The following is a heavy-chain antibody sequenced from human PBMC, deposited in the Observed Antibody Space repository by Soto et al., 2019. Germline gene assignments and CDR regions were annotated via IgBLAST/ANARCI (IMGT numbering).Heavy chain of an antibody. CDR3: AKGYNYGYGDY. CDR1: GYTFTTYG. J-gene: IGHJ4*02. D-gene: IGHD5-18*01. CDR2: ISGYNGNT. Sequence: QVQLVQSGAEVKKPGASVKVSCKASGYTFTTYGISWVRQAPGQGLEWMGWISGYNGNTNYAQKFQGRVTMTTDTCTSTAYRELRSLRSADTAVYYCAKGYNYGYGDYWGLGTLITVSS. V-gene: IGHV1-18*01.